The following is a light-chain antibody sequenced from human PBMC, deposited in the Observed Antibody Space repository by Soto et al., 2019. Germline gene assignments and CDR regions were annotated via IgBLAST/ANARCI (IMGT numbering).Light chain of an antibody. J-gene: IGKJ5*01. Sequence: EIVLTQSPATLSLSPGERATLPCRAIQGVSSYLAWYQQKPGQAPRLLIYDASNRATGIPARFSASGSETDFTLTISSLEPEDFAVYYCQQRSSRPREISFGQGTRLEIK. CDR3: QQRSSRPREIS. CDR2: DAS. V-gene: IGKV3-11*01. CDR1: QGVSSY.